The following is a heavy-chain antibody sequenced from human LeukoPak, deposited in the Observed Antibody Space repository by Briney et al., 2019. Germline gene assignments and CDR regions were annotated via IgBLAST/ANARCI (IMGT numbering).Heavy chain of an antibody. CDR3: VKRGSSWSFDY. V-gene: IGHV3-64D*06. D-gene: IGHD6-13*01. J-gene: IGHJ4*02. CDR2: ISSNGGST. CDR1: GFTFSGYP. Sequence: GGSLRLSCSASGFTFSGYPMHWVRQAPGKGLQYVSGISSNGGSTYYADSVKARFTISRDNPKNTLFLQMSSLRAEDTAVYYCVKRGSSWSFDYWGQGTLVTVSS.